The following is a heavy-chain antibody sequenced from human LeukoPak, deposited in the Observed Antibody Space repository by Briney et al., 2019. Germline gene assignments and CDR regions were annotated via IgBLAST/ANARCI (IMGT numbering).Heavy chain of an antibody. Sequence: SVKVSCKASGYTFTSYDINWVRQATGQGLEWMGWMNPNSGNTGYAQKFQGRVTMTRNTSISTAYMELSSLRSEDTAVYYCARAGSSGGATTVGPNFAYWGQGTLVTVSS. V-gene: IGHV1-8*01. CDR1: GYTFTSYD. CDR2: MNPNSGNT. J-gene: IGHJ4*02. CDR3: ARAGSSGGATTVGPNFAY. D-gene: IGHD1-26*01.